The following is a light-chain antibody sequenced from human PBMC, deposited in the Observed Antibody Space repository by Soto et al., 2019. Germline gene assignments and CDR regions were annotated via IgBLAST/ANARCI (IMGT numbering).Light chain of an antibody. J-gene: IGKJ2*01. CDR3: QQYGNSRFT. CDR2: GTS. Sequence: VWTQSPGTLSLSAGDRATLSCRASQSVSSSSYAWYQQKPGQAPRLLIFGTSARATGIPDRFRGSGSGTEFTLTITRLEPEDVAVYYCQQYGNSRFTFGRGTKLEIK. V-gene: IGKV3-20*01. CDR1: QSVSSSS.